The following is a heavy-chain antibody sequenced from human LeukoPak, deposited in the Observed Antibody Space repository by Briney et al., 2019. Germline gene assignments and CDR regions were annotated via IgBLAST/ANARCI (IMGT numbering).Heavy chain of an antibody. J-gene: IGHJ6*02. CDR3: ARVSQDDILTGPFPYYYYGMDV. D-gene: IGHD3-9*01. Sequence: ASVKVSCKASGYTFTSYAMNWVRQAPGQGLEWMGWINTNTGNPTYAQGFTGRFVFSLDTSVSTAYLQISSLKAEDTAVYYCARVSQDDILTGPFPYYYYGMDVWGQGTTVTVSS. CDR2: INTNTGNP. V-gene: IGHV7-4-1*02. CDR1: GYTFTSYA.